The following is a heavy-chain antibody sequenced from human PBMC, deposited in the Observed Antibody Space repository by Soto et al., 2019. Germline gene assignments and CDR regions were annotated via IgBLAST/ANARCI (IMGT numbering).Heavy chain of an antibody. D-gene: IGHD3-9*01. CDR2: TYYRSKWYN. CDR3: AREAYRYDILTGYYYYYGMDV. J-gene: IGHJ6*02. Sequence: SQTLSLTCVISGDSVSSNSAAWNWIRQSPSRGLEWLGRTYYRSKWYNDYAVSVKSRITINPDTSKNQFSLQLNSVTPEDTAVYYCAREAYRYDILTGYYYYYGMDVWGQGTTVTVSS. CDR1: GDSVSSNSAA. V-gene: IGHV6-1*01.